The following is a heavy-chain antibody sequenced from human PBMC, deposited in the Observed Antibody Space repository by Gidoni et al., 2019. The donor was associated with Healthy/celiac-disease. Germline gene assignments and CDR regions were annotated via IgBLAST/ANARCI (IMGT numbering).Heavy chain of an antibody. CDR3: AKGVRYFDWFLDY. V-gene: IGHV3-30*18. J-gene: IGHJ4*02. CDR1: GFTFSSYG. D-gene: IGHD3-9*01. Sequence: QVQLVESGGGVVQPGRSLRLSCAASGFTFSSYGMHWVRQAPGKGLEWVAVISYDGSNKYYADSVKGRFTISRDNSKNTLYLQMNSLRAEDTAVYYCAKGVRYFDWFLDYWGQGTLVTVSS. CDR2: ISYDGSNK.